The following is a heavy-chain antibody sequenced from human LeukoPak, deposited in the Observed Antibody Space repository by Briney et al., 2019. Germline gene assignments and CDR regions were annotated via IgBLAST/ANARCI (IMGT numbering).Heavy chain of an antibody. Sequence: GGSLRLSCAASGFTFDDYAMHWVRQAPGKGLEWVSGINWNGGSTGCADSVKGRFTISRDNAKNSLYLQMSSLRAEDTALYYCAREEGGYFDYWGQGTLVTVSS. CDR3: AREEGGYFDY. D-gene: IGHD3-16*01. CDR1: GFTFDDYA. V-gene: IGHV3-20*04. CDR2: INWNGGST. J-gene: IGHJ4*02.